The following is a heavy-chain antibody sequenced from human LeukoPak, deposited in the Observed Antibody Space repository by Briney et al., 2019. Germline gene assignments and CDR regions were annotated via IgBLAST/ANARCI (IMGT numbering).Heavy chain of an antibody. J-gene: IGHJ4*02. V-gene: IGHV4-34*01. CDR1: GGSFSGYH. CDR3: ARRGRALA. CDR2: INHSGST. Sequence: SETLSLTCAVYGGSFSGYHWSWIRQSPGKGLEWIGEINHSGSTNYSPSLKSRVTISVDSSKNQFSLRLSSVTAADSAVYYCARRGRALAWGQGTLVTVSS. D-gene: IGHD2-15*01.